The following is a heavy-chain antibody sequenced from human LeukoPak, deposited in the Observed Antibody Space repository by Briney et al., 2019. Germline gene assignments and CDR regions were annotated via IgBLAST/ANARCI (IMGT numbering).Heavy chain of an antibody. J-gene: IGHJ4*02. D-gene: IGHD4-17*01. Sequence: GGSLRLSCAASGFTFSSYSMNWVRQAPGKGLEWVSAISGSGGSTYYADSVKGRFTISRDNSKNTLYPQMNSLRAEDTAVYYCATEDYGDYTRDDYWGQGTLVTVSS. CDR2: ISGSGGST. CDR3: ATEDYGDYTRDDY. V-gene: IGHV3-23*01. CDR1: GFTFSSYS.